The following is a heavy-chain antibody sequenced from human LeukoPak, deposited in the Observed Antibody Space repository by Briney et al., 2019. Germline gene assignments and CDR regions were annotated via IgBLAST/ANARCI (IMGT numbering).Heavy chain of an antibody. D-gene: IGHD1-26*01. CDR2: ISGDGGST. Sequence: GGSLRLSCAASGFTFDDYAMHWVRQAPGKGLEWVSLISGDGGSTYYADSVKGRFTISRDNSKNSLYLQMNSLRTEDTALYYCAKDNHPSMNSGSYYDYWGQGTLVTVSS. CDR3: AKDNHPSMNSGSYYDY. V-gene: IGHV3-43*02. J-gene: IGHJ4*02. CDR1: GFTFDDYA.